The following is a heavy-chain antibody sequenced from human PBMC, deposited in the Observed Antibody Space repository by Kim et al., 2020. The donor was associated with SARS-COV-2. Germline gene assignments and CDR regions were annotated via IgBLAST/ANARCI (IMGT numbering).Heavy chain of an antibody. CDR1: GFTFSSYG. CDR2: ISYDGSNK. CDR3: AKDGYYDILTGQYGLDY. D-gene: IGHD3-9*01. Sequence: GGSLRLSCAASGFTFSSYGMHWVRQAPGKGLEWVAVISYDGSNKYYADSVKGRFTISRDNSKNTLYLQMNSLRAEDTAVYYCAKDGYYDILTGQYGLDYWGQGTLVTVSS. J-gene: IGHJ4*02. V-gene: IGHV3-30*18.